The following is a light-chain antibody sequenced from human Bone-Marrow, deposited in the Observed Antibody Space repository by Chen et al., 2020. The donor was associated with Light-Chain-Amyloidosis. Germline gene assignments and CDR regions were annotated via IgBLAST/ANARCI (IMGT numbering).Light chain of an antibody. CDR3: AVWDDDFNTPV. CDR2: YDD. Sequence: QSVLTQPPSVSEAPRQRFTISCSGSSSNIGSNPVTWYQHLPGQAHKLLIYYDDLVSSGVSDRFSGSKSGSSASLAISGLQSEDEADYYCAVWDDDFNTPVFGGGTKLTVL. CDR1: SSNIGSNP. J-gene: IGLJ3*02. V-gene: IGLV1-36*01.